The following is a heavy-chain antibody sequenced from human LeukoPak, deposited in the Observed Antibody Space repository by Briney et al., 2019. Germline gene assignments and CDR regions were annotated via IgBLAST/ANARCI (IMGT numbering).Heavy chain of an antibody. V-gene: IGHV5-51*01. Sequence: GKSLKISCKGSGYSFTSYWIGWVRQMPGKGLEGMGIIYPGDSDTRYSPSFQGQVTISADKSISTAYLQWSSLKASDTAMYYCAVFPWLVEKWDNWFDPWGQGTLVTVSS. CDR3: AVFPWLVEKWDNWFDP. CDR2: IYPGDSDT. CDR1: GYSFTSYW. D-gene: IGHD6-19*01. J-gene: IGHJ5*02.